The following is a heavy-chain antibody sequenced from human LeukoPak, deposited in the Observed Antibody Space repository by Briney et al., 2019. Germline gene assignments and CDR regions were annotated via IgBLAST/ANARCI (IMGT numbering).Heavy chain of an antibody. Sequence: AGASLRHCRARNAFSLSSDCMPWVRLAAGKRLEWVAVIGYDGSNKYYADSVKGRFNISRDNSKNTLYLQMNSLRTENMAGYYCAKAPPGSTSCYTFSRAAARPCYYYYMDGCGKGTTVTVSS. D-gene: IGHD2-2*02. CDR1: AFSLSSDC. J-gene: IGHJ6*03. CDR2: IGYDGSNK. CDR3: AKAPPGSTSCYTFSRAAARPCYYYYMDG. V-gene: IGHV3-33*06.